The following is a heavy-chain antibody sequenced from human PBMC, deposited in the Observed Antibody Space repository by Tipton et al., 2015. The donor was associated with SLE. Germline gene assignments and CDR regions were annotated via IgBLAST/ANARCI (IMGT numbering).Heavy chain of an antibody. J-gene: IGHJ6*03. Sequence: TLSLTCAVYGGSFSGYYWSWIRQPPGKGLEWIGEINHSGGINYNPSLKSRVTISVDTSKNQFSLKLRSVTAADTAVYYCARAPALDRDYYYYYYMDVWGKATAVTVSS. D-gene: IGHD2-2*01. V-gene: IGHV4-34*01. CDR1: GGSFSGYY. CDR2: INHSGGI. CDR3: ARAPALDRDYYYYYYMDV.